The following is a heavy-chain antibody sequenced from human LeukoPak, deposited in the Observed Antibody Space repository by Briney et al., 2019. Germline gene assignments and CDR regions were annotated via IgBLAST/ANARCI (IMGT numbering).Heavy chain of an antibody. Sequence: GGSLRLSCAASGFTFSSYGMHWVRQAPGKGLEWVAVISYDGSNKYYADSVKGRFTISRDNSKNTLYLQMNSLRAEDTGVYYCARDSAPFAVDVGPTDYWGQGTLVTVSS. V-gene: IGHV3-30*03. CDR1: GFTFSSYG. D-gene: IGHD1-26*01. CDR2: ISYDGSNK. J-gene: IGHJ4*02. CDR3: ARDSAPFAVDVGPTDY.